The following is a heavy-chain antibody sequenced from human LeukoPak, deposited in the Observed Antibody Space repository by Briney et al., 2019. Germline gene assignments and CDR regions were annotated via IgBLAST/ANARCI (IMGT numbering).Heavy chain of an antibody. Sequence: GGSLRLSCAASEFTVSNISMTWVRQAPGMGLEWVSVIYSGGGTYYAGSVKGRFTISRDNSKNTLYLQMNSLRAEDTAVYYCARNLYYYDSSGYYYYWGQGTLVTVSS. CDR3: ARNLYYYDSSGYYYY. CDR2: IYSGGGT. J-gene: IGHJ4*02. V-gene: IGHV3-66*01. CDR1: EFTVSNIS. D-gene: IGHD3-22*01.